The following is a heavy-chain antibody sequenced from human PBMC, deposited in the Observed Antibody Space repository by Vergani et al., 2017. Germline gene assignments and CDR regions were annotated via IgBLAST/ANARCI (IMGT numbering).Heavy chain of an antibody. V-gene: IGHV3-53*02. J-gene: IGHJ6*03. Sequence: EVQLVETGGGLIQPGGSLRLSCAASGFTVSSNYMSWVRQAPGKGLEWVSVIYSGGSTYYADSVKGRFTISRDNSKNTLYLQMNSLRAEDTAVYYCARATGPWKYGQLVLYYYYMDVWGKGTTVTVSS. CDR3: ARATGPWKYGQLVLYYYYMDV. D-gene: IGHD6-6*01. CDR1: GFTVSSNY. CDR2: IYSGGST.